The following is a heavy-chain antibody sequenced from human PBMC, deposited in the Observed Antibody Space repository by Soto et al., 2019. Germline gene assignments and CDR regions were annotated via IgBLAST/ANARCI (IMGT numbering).Heavy chain of an antibody. CDR2: IFPDDSET. Sequence: ESLMGSFESCGYSFSSYWIVWVRQVPGKGLEWMGIIFPDDSETRYSPSFQGKVSISVDKSITTAYLQWSRLKASDTAMYYCASRLYDTSGYRYFDFWGQGTLVTVSS. CDR1: GYSFSSYW. D-gene: IGHD3-22*01. J-gene: IGHJ4*02. V-gene: IGHV5-51*01. CDR3: ASRLYDTSGYRYFDF.